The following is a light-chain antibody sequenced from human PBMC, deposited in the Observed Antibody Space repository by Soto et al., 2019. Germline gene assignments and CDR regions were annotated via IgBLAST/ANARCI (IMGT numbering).Light chain of an antibody. CDR2: NDN. J-gene: IGLJ1*01. V-gene: IGLV1-44*01. CDR3: AAWDETLIDV. CDR1: SSNIGSNT. Sequence: QLVLTQPPSASGTPGQTVTISCSGSSSNIGSNTVSWYQQLPGAAPTLLIYNDNERPSGVPDRFSGSKSGTSASLAISGLQSEDEADYYCAAWDETLIDVFGTGTKVTVL.